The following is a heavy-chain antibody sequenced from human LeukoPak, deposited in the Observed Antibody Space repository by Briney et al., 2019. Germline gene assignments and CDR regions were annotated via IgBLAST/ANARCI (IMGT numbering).Heavy chain of an antibody. CDR3: VRGGPLTTYGREQ. CDR1: GGSFSDYN. D-gene: IGHD4-17*01. V-gene: IGHV4-34*01. CDR2: ITHSGST. J-gene: IGHJ4*02. Sequence: SETLSLTCAVSGGSFSDYNLNWIRQPPGKGLEWIGKITHSGSTKYNPSLKSRVTISVDTSKNQFSLSLYSVTAADTAVYYCVRGGPLTTYGREQWREETLVSVSS.